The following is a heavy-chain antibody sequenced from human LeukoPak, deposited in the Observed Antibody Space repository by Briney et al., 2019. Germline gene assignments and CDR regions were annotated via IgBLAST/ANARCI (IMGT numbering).Heavy chain of an antibody. CDR2: IKQDGSEK. Sequence: PGGSLRLSCAASGFTFSSYWMTWVRQAPGKGLEWVANIKQDGSEKYYVDSVKGRFTISRDNAKNSLYLQMNSLRAEDTAVYYCARDAIYCSSTSCYNYYYYGMDVWGKGTTVTVSS. CDR3: ARDAIYCSSTSCYNYYYYGMDV. CDR1: GFTFSSYW. V-gene: IGHV3-7*03. J-gene: IGHJ6*04. D-gene: IGHD2-2*02.